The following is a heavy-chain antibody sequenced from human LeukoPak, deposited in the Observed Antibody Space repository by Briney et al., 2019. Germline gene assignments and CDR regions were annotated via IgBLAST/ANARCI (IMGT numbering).Heavy chain of an antibody. CDR3: ARTTEAHSWRTRYYGYYMDV. CDR1: GYSISSGYY. V-gene: IGHV4-38-2*02. CDR2: IYYSGST. D-gene: IGHD6-13*01. Sequence: PSETLSLTCTVSGYSISSGYYWGWIRQPPGKGLEWIGSIYYSGSTNYNPSLKSRVTISVDTSKNQFSLKLSSVTAADTAVYYCARTTEAHSWRTRYYGYYMDVWGKGTTVTVSS. J-gene: IGHJ6*03.